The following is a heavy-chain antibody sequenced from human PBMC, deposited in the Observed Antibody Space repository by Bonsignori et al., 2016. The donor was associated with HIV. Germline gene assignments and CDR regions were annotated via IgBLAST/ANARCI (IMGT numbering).Heavy chain of an antibody. CDR1: GYSISGGYY. J-gene: IGHJ4*02. Sequence: SETLSLTCAVSGYSISGGYYWAWIRQPPGKGLEWIGSINHSGSTYYHPSLKSQVAISVDTSKNQFSLRLHFVTAADTAVYFCARRSGIDRRLDYWGQGTPGHRLL. V-gene: IGHV4-38-2*01. CDR3: ARRSGIDRRLDY. CDR2: INHSGST. D-gene: IGHD1-26*01.